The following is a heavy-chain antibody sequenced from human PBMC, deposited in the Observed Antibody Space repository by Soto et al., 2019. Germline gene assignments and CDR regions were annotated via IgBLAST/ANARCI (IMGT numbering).Heavy chain of an antibody. CDR3: ARERRPGFCISTSCYDPTYYYYYGMDV. CDR2: IIPIFGTA. V-gene: IGHV1-69*13. D-gene: IGHD2-2*01. CDR1: GYTFTSYA. Sequence: GASVKVSCKASGYTFTSYAISWVRQAPGQGLEWMGGIIPIFGTANYAQKFQGRVTITADESTSTAYMELSSLRSEDTAVYYCARERRPGFCISTSCYDPTYYYYYGMDVWGQGTTVTVSS. J-gene: IGHJ6*02.